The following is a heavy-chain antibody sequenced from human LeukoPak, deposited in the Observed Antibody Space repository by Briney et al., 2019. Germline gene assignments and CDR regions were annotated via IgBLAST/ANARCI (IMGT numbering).Heavy chain of an antibody. CDR2: INPNNGGT. CDR3: ARGYALYSGRYIDFDY. Sequence: ASVKVSCKASGYIFTGHYRHWVRQAPGQGLEWMGWINPNNGGTNYAQKFQGRVTMTRDTSISTAYMELSRLRSDDTAVYYCARGYALYSGRYIDFDYWGQGTLVTVSS. V-gene: IGHV1-2*02. CDR1: GYIFTGHY. J-gene: IGHJ4*02. D-gene: IGHD1-26*01.